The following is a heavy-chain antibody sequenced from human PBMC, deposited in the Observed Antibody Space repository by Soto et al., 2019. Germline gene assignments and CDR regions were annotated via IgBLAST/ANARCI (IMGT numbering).Heavy chain of an antibody. D-gene: IGHD1-26*01. CDR2: HYSGGST. V-gene: IGHV3-53*01. Sequence: PGGSRRLSCAIFGFSVSATYLSWARQVPGKGLEWVSVHYSGGSTYYADSAQGRFTISRDKSNNTLYLQMRRVRAEDTAVYFCARHRHPRGTVGATSPLDPWGQGTQVTVSS. CDR3: ARHRHPRGTVGATSPLDP. J-gene: IGHJ5*02. CDR1: GFSVSATY.